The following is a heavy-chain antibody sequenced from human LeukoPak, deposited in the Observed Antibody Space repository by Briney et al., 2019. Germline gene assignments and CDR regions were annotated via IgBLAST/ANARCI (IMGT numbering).Heavy chain of an antibody. CDR1: GFTFDDYA. D-gene: IGHD5-24*01. Sequence: SLRLSCAASGFTFDDYAMHWVRQAPGKGLEWVSGISWNSGSIGYADSVKGRVTISRDNAKNPLYLQMNSLRAEDTALYYCAKVMSGYSAFDYWGQGTLVTVSS. CDR2: ISWNSGSI. V-gene: IGHV3-9*01. J-gene: IGHJ4*02. CDR3: AKVMSGYSAFDY.